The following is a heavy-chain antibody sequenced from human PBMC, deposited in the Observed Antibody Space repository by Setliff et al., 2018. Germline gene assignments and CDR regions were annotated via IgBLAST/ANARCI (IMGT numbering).Heavy chain of an antibody. J-gene: IGHJ4*02. Sequence: GGSLRLSCAASGFTFSTHWMQWVRQVPGKGLEWVSRVKGDETIRSDVDSVKGRFTISRDNSKNTLYLQMNSLRAEDTALYFCAKQKNTGYGQPVDSWGQGVQVTVS. CDR2: VKGDETIR. CDR3: AKQKNTGYGQPVDS. D-gene: IGHD5-12*01. V-gene: IGHV3-74*01. CDR1: GFTFSTHW.